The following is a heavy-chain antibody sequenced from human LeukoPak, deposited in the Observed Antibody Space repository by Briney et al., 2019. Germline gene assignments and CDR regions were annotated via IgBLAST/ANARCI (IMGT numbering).Heavy chain of an antibody. V-gene: IGHV4-4*07. J-gene: IGHJ2*01. D-gene: IGHD6-13*01. Sequence: SETLSHTCIVSGGSISSYYWSWIRQPAGKGLEWIGRIYPSGTTNYNPSLKSRVTMSVDTSKTHFSLRLTSVTAADTAVYYCAATEYSSSRHIDWYFDLWGRGTLVTVSS. CDR3: AATEYSSSRHIDWYFDL. CDR2: IYPSGTT. CDR1: GGSISSYY.